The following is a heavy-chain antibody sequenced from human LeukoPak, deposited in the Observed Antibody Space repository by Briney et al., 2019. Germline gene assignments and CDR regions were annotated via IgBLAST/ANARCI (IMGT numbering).Heavy chain of an antibody. D-gene: IGHD1-26*01. CDR3: ATSRGNIVGATQGTNSELDY. CDR2: INPNSGGT. Sequence: GASVKVSCKASGYTFTGYYMHWVRQAPGQGLAWMGWINPNSGGTNYAQKFQGRVTMTRDTSITTAYMELSRLRSDDTAVYYCATSRGNIVGATQGTNSELDYWGQGTLVTVSS. CDR1: GYTFTGYY. J-gene: IGHJ4*02. V-gene: IGHV1-2*02.